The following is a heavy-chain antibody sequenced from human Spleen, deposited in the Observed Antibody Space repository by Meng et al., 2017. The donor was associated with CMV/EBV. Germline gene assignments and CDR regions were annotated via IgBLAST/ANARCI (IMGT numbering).Heavy chain of an antibody. Sequence: GGSLRLSCVASRLTHFKSYSMNWVRQAPGKGLEWVALISYDGSNKYNADSVKGRFTISRDNPKNTLYLQMNSLRAEDTAVYYCARVPITIFGMSIWGGMDVWGQGTTVTVSS. V-gene: IGHV3-30*03. CDR3: ARVPITIFGMSIWGGMDV. CDR2: ISYDGSNK. D-gene: IGHD3-3*01. CDR1: RLTHFKSYS. J-gene: IGHJ6*02.